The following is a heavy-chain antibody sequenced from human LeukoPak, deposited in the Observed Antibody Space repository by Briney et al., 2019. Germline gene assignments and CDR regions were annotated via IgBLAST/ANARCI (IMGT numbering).Heavy chain of an antibody. CDR3: ARESKRWLQSLGTFDS. Sequence: GGSLRLSCAASGFTFNDYYMSWIRQAPGKGLEWLSYINIGGTNTHYANSVKGRFTISRDNAKKSLYLEMNNLRAEDTAVYYCARESKRWLQSLGTFDSWGQGTLVTVSS. CDR2: INIGGTNT. CDR1: GFTFNDYY. D-gene: IGHD5-24*01. J-gene: IGHJ4*02. V-gene: IGHV3-11*04.